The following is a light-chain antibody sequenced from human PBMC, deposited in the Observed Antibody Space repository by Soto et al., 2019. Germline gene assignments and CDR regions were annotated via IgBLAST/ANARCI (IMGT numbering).Light chain of an antibody. CDR3: QQYRDLPQT. CDR2: NSS. CDR1: QSVRSNY. V-gene: IGKV3-20*01. J-gene: IGKJ1*01. Sequence: ETVLTQSPGTLSLSPGERATLSCRASQSVRSNYLAWYQQKPGQAPRLLIYNSSTRATGIPDRSSGSGSGTDFTLTISRLEPEDFALYYCQQYRDLPQTFGQGTKVEMK.